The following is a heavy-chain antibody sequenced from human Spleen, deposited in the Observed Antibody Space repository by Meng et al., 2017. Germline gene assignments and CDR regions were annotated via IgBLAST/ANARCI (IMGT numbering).Heavy chain of an antibody. CDR1: GFTFSSYA. CDR2: IKQDGSEK. CDR3: ASEGHSGSYYVSKSDY. D-gene: IGHD1-26*01. V-gene: IGHV3-7*01. Sequence: GESLKISCAASGFTFSSYAMSWVRQAPGKGLEWVANIKQDGSEKYYVDSVKGRFTISRDNAKNSLYLQMNSLRAEDTAVYYCASEGHSGSYYVSKSDYWGQGTLVNVSS. J-gene: IGHJ4*02.